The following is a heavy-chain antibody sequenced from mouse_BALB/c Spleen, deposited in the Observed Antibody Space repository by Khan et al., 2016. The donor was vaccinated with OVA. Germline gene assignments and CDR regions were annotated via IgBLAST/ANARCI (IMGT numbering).Heavy chain of an antibody. CDR3: ATICEGESDYAMDY. J-gene: IGHJ4*01. CDR1: GFSLTTYG. Sequence: QVQLKESGPGLVAPSQSLSITCTVSGFSLTTYGVNWVRQPPGKGLEWLGVIWAGGSTTYYSPLMSRLSTITDKSTSQVFLLMNSLQTDDTAVYYCATICEGESDYAMDYWGQGTSVTVSS. D-gene: IGHD2-13*01. CDR2: IWAGGST. V-gene: IGHV2-9*02.